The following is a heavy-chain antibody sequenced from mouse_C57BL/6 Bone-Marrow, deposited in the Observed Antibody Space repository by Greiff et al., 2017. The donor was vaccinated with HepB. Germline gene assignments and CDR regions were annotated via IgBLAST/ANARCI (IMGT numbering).Heavy chain of an antibody. D-gene: IGHD1-2*01. V-gene: IGHV1-62-2*01. CDR2: FYPGSGSI. Sequence: VKLLESGAELVKPGASVKLSCKASGYTFTEYTIHWVKQRSGQGLEWIGWFYPGSGSIKYNEKFKDKATLTADKSSSTVYMELSSLTSEDSAVYFCARHGHSKGGTGWGFDYWGKGTTLTVSS. CDR3: ARHGHSKGGTGWGFDY. J-gene: IGHJ2*01. CDR1: GYTFTEYT.